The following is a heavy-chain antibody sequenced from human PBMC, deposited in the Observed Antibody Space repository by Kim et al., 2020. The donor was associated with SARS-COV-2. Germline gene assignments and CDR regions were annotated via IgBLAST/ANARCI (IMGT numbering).Heavy chain of an antibody. Sequence: SETLSLTCTVSGDSITGYYWSWILQPPGKALQWIGYIYYSGSTNYNPSLKSRLTISVETSKNQFSLKLNSVTAAATAVYYCARDPSRTAAGGTGLDVWGQGTTVTVSS. V-gene: IGHV4-59*12. CDR1: GDSITGYY. CDR3: ARDPSRTAAGGTGLDV. CDR2: IYYSGST. D-gene: IGHD6-13*01. J-gene: IGHJ6*02.